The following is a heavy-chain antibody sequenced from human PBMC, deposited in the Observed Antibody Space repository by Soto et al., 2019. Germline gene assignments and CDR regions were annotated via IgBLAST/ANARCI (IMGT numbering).Heavy chain of an antibody. Sequence: PGGSLRLSCAASGFSFSSYSMHWVRQAPGKGLEWVAVISYHGSNKDYADSVKGRFTISRDNSKNTLYLQMNSLRGEDTAVYYCAKDRQLGSSLYYFDYWGQGTLVTVSS. D-gene: IGHD5-18*01. CDR2: ISYHGSNK. CDR3: AKDRQLGSSLYYFDY. CDR1: GFSFSSYS. J-gene: IGHJ4*02. V-gene: IGHV3-30*18.